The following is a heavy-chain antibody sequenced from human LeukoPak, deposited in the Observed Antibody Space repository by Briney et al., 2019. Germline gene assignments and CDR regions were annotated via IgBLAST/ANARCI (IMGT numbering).Heavy chain of an antibody. Sequence: GGSLRLSCAASGFTFSSYAMSWVRQAPGKGLEWVAVISYDGSNKYYADSVKGRFTISRDNSKNTLYLQMNSLRAEDTAVYYCAKPRSSGSYLYFDYWGQGTLVTVSS. V-gene: IGHV3-30*18. CDR2: ISYDGSNK. J-gene: IGHJ4*02. CDR1: GFTFSSYA. CDR3: AKPRSSGSYLYFDY. D-gene: IGHD1-26*01.